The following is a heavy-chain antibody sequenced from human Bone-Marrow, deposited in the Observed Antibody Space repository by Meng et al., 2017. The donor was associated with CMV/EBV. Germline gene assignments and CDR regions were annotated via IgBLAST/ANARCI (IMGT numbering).Heavy chain of an antibody. J-gene: IGHJ6*02. V-gene: IGHV1-46*01. CDR2: INPSGGST. CDR3: ATTNRGGSGSYWDNGYYYYGMDV. CDR1: GYTFTSYY. D-gene: IGHD3-10*01. Sequence: ASVKVSCKASGYTFTSYYMRWVRQAPGQGLEWMGIINPSGGSTSYAQKFQGRVTMTRDTSTSTAYMELSSLRSEDTAVYYCATTNRGGSGSYWDNGYYYYGMDVWGQGTTVTVSS.